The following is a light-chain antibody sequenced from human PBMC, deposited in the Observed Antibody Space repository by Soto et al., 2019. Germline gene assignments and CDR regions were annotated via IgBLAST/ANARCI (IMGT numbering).Light chain of an antibody. CDR3: HQYDSSPVT. Sequence: EIVLTQSPGTLSLSPGERATLSCRASQSVSSSYLAWYQQKPGQAPRLLIYGASSRATGTPDRFSGSGSGTDFTLTISRLEPEDFAVYYCHQYDSSPVTFGQGTKVEIK. J-gene: IGKJ1*01. CDR1: QSVSSSY. CDR2: GAS. V-gene: IGKV3-20*01.